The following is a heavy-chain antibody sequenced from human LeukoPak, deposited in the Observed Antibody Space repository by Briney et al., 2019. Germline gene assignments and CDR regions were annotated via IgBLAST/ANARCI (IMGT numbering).Heavy chain of an antibody. D-gene: IGHD5-18*01. CDR3: ARQLWTPYFDY. CDR2: ISSSSSYI. J-gene: IGHJ4*02. CDR1: GFTFSSYS. V-gene: IGHV3-21*01. Sequence: GGSLRLSCAASGFTFSSYSMNWVRQAPGKGLEWVSSISSSSSYIYYADSVKGRFTISRDNAKNSLYLQVNSLRAEDTAVYYCARQLWTPYFDYWGQGTLVTVSS.